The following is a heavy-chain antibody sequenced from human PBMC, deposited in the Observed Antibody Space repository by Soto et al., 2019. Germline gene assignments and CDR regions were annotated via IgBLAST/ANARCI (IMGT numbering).Heavy chain of an antibody. Sequence: ASVQVSCKAAGYPFTSYGISWVRQAPGQGLERMGWISAYNGNTNYAQKLQGRVTMTTDTSTSTAYMELRNLRSDDTAVYYCPRYKEILEWLWWGYETCGKRTMVTVSS. D-gene: IGHD3-3*01. CDR1: GYPFTSYG. J-gene: IGHJ3*01. V-gene: IGHV1-18*01. CDR3: PRYKEILEWLWWGYET. CDR2: ISAYNGNT.